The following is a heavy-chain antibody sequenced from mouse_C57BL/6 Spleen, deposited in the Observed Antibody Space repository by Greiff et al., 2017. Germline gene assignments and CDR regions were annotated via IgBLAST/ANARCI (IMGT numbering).Heavy chain of an antibody. CDR1: GYTFTSYD. CDR2: IYPRDGST. J-gene: IGHJ4*01. V-gene: IGHV1-85*01. D-gene: IGHD3-2*02. CDR3: AGQLRNRDYYAMDY. Sequence: QVHVKQSGPELVKPGASVKLSCKASGYTFTSYDINWVKQRPGQGLEWIGWIYPRDGSTKYNEKFKGKATLTVDTSSSTAYMELHSLTSEDSAVYFCAGQLRNRDYYAMDYWGQGTSVTVSS.